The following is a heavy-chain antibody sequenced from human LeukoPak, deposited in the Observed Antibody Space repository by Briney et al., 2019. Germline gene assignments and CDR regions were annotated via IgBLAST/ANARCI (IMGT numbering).Heavy chain of an antibody. Sequence: SVKVSCKASGGTFSSYAISWVRQAPGQGLEWMGRIIPIFGTANYAQKFQGRVTITTDEFTSAAYMELSSLRSEDTAVYYCARSENYYDSSGYYSASYYFDYWGQGTLVTVSS. CDR2: IIPIFGTA. D-gene: IGHD3-22*01. V-gene: IGHV1-69*05. CDR1: GGTFSSYA. J-gene: IGHJ4*02. CDR3: ARSENYYDSSGYYSASYYFDY.